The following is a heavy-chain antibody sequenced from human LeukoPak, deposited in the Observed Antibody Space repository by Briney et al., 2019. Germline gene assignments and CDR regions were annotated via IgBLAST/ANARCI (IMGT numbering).Heavy chain of an antibody. J-gene: IGHJ4*02. CDR2: ISWDSGSI. Sequence: TGGSLRLSCAASGFTFDDYAMHWVRQAPGKGLEWVSGISWDSGSIGYADSVKGRFTISRDNAKNSLYLQMNSLRAEDTAVYYCARAKARGDYWGQGTLVTVSS. CDR1: GFTFDDYA. V-gene: IGHV3-9*01. CDR3: ARAKARGDY.